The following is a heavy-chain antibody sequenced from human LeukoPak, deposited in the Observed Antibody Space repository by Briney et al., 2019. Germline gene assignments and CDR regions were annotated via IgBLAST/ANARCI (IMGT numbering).Heavy chain of an antibody. J-gene: IGHJ4*02. Sequence: GASVEVSCKASGYTFTSYGISWVRQAPGQGLEWMGWISAYNGNTNYAQKLQGRVTMTTDTSTSTAYMELRSLRSDDTAVYYCARHYDSSGYYPKWNFDYWGQGTLVTVSS. CDR2: ISAYNGNT. D-gene: IGHD3-22*01. CDR3: ARHYDSSGYYPKWNFDY. V-gene: IGHV1-18*01. CDR1: GYTFTSYG.